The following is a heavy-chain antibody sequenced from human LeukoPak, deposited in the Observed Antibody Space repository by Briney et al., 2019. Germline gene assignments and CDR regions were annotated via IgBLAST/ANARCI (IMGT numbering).Heavy chain of an antibody. D-gene: IGHD1-1*01. Sequence: GGSLRLSCAASGFTFSSYAMHWVRQAPGKGLEWVAVISYDGSNKYYADSVKGRFTISRDNSKNTLYLQMNSLRAEDTAVYYCAKVLRVGGNGIDYWGQGTLVTVSS. V-gene: IGHV3-30*04. CDR2: ISYDGSNK. J-gene: IGHJ4*02. CDR3: AKVLRVGGNGIDY. CDR1: GFTFSSYA.